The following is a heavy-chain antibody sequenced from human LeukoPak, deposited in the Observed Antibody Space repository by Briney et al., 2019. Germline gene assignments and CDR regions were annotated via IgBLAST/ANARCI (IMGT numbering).Heavy chain of an antibody. J-gene: IGHJ3*02. Sequence: GGSLRLSCAASGFTFSSYGMHWVRQAPGKGLEWVAVIWYDGSNKYYADSVKGRFTISRDNSQNTLYLQMNSLRAEDTAVYYCARESVPPDAFDIWGQGTMVTVSS. CDR3: ARESVPPDAFDI. CDR1: GFTFSSYG. CDR2: IWYDGSNK. D-gene: IGHD6-6*01. V-gene: IGHV3-33*01.